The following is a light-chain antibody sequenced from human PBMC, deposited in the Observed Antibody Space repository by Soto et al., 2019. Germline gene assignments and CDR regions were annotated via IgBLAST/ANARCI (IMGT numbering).Light chain of an antibody. Sequence: DIQMTQSPSSLSASVGDRVTITCRASQSISSYLNWYQQKPGKAPKLLIYAASSLQSGVPSRFSGSGSGTDFTLTISSLQSEDFAVYYCQQYNNWPPKLTFGGGTKVEIK. CDR1: QSISSY. J-gene: IGKJ4*01. CDR2: AAS. CDR3: QQYNNWPPKLT. V-gene: IGKV1-39*01.